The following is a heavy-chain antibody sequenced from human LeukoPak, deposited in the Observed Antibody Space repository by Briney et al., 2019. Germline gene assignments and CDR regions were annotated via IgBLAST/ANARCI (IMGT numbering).Heavy chain of an antibody. Sequence: SETLSLTCTVSGGSISSYYWSWIRQPPGKGLEWIGYIYYSGSTNYNPSLKSRVTISVDTSKNQFSLKLSSVTAADTAVYYCARLSDPYYYYGMDVWGQGTTVTVSS. CDR3: ARLSDPYYYYGMDV. CDR2: IYYSGST. J-gene: IGHJ6*02. CDR1: GGSISSYY. V-gene: IGHV4-59*08. D-gene: IGHD2-21*02.